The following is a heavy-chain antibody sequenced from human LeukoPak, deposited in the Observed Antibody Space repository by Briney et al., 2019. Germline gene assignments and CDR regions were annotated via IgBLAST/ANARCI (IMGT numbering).Heavy chain of an antibody. J-gene: IGHJ4*02. CDR3: AKSGYSYGCDY. Sequence: GRSLRLSCAASGFTFSSYGMHWVLQAPGKGLEWVAVISYDGSNKYYADSVKGRFTISRDNSKNTLYLQMNSLRAEDTAVYYCAKSGYSYGCDYWGQGTLVTVSS. V-gene: IGHV3-30*18. CDR1: GFTFSSYG. CDR2: ISYDGSNK. D-gene: IGHD5-18*01.